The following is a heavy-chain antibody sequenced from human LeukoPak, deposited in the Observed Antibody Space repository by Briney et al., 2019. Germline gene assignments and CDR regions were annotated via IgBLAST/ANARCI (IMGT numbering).Heavy chain of an antibody. J-gene: IGHJ4*02. D-gene: IGHD3-3*01. Sequence: GGSLRLSCAASGFSFSTYDMNWVRQSPGKGLEWVPSISSSSSYIYYADSVKGRFTISRDNAKNSLYLQMNSLRAEDTAVYYCARGPDYDFWSGYVSQYFDYWGQGTLVTVSS. CDR3: ARGPDYDFWSGYVSQYFDY. V-gene: IGHV3-21*01. CDR1: GFSFSTYD. CDR2: ISSSSSYI.